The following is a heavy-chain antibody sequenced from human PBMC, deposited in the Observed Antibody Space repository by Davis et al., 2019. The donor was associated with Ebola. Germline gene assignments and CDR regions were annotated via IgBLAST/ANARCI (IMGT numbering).Heavy chain of an antibody. D-gene: IGHD3-10*01. V-gene: IGHV3-23*01. Sequence: PGGSLRLSCAASGFTFSIYAMSWVRQAPGKGLEWVSVIGGIDGATYYADSVKGRFTISRDNSENTLYLQMNSLRAEDTALYYCAKDLPNGSALRHYGMDVWGQGTTVTVSS. CDR2: IGGIDGAT. J-gene: IGHJ6*02. CDR3: AKDLPNGSALRHYGMDV. CDR1: GFTFSIYA.